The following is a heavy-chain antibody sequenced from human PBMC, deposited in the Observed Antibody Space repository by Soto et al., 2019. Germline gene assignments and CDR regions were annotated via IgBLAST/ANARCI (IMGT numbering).Heavy chain of an antibody. CDR3: ARDLGLSSSNDCDF. CDR1: GFTFTDYY. Sequence: QVQLVESGGDLVKPGGSLRLSCAASGFTFTDYYMSWLRQAQGQGLQWLSYISGSTDYLNYAGSVKGRFTISRDNAKNLLYLQMTTLRADDTAVYFCARDLGLSSSNDCDFWGQGNLLTVPS. D-gene: IGHD2-21*01. V-gene: IGHV3-11*05. J-gene: IGHJ4*02. CDR2: ISGSTDYL.